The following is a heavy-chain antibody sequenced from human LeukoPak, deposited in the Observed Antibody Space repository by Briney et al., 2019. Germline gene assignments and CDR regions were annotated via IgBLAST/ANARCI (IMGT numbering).Heavy chain of an antibody. V-gene: IGHV3-53*01. CDR2: IYSRGST. D-gene: IGHD3-10*01. CDR3: ARVHGEVSDEIFHYFDY. CDR1: GFSVSGSY. Sequence: GGSLRLSCAASGFSVSGSYMSWVRQAPGKGLEWVSVIYSRGSTYYADSVRGRCTISRDVSKNTVSLQLDNLTTEDTAVYYCARVHGEVSDEIFHYFDYWGQGTPATVSS. J-gene: IGHJ4*02.